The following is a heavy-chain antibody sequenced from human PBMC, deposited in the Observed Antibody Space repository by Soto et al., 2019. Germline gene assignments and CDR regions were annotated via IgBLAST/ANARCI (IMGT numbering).Heavy chain of an antibody. Sequence: QVQLQESGPGLVKPSETLSLTCTVSGGSISSYYWSWIRQPPGKGLEWIGYIYYSGSTNYNPSLKSLVTISVDTSKNQFSLKLSSVTAADTAVYYCARLYSSGWGDAFDIWGQGTMVTVSS. D-gene: IGHD6-19*01. CDR2: IYYSGST. CDR3: ARLYSSGWGDAFDI. V-gene: IGHV4-59*01. J-gene: IGHJ3*02. CDR1: GGSISSYY.